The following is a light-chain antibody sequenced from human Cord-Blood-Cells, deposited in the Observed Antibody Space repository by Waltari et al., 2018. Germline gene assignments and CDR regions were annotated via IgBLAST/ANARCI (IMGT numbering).Light chain of an antibody. V-gene: IGLV2-14*01. CDR3: SSYTSSSTWV. CDR2: DVS. Sequence: QSALTQPASVSGSPGQSLTLSCTGPSSDVGGYNYVPWYQQHPGKAPKLMIYDVSNRPSGVSNRFSGSKSGNTASLTISGLQAEDEADYYCSSYTSSSTWVFGGGTKLTVL. J-gene: IGLJ3*02. CDR1: SSDVGGYNY.